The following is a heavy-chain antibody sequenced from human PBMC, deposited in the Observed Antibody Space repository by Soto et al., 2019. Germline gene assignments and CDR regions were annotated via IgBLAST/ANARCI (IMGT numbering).Heavy chain of an antibody. J-gene: IGHJ6*02. Sequence: GESLKISCKGSGYSFTSYRIGWVRQMPGKGLEWMGIIYPGDSDTRYSPSFQGQVTISADKSISTAYLQWSSLKASDTAMYYCARDYYDSSGYPWSYYGMDVWGQGTKVTVS. D-gene: IGHD3-22*01. CDR1: GYSFTSYR. V-gene: IGHV5-51*01. CDR2: IYPGDSDT. CDR3: ARDYYDSSGYPWSYYGMDV.